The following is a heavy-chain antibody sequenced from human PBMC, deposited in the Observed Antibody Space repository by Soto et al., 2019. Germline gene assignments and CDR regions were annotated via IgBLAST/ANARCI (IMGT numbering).Heavy chain of an antibody. CDR1: GGSISSYY. J-gene: IGHJ4*02. V-gene: IGHV4-59*01. D-gene: IGHD2-21*01. Sequence: QVQLQESGPGLVKPSETLSLTCTVSGGSISSYYWSWIRQPPGKGLEWIGYIYYSGSTNYNPSLKRRVTISVDTSKNQFSLKLSSVTAADTAVYYCARCDLYYFDYWGQGTLVTVSS. CDR2: IYYSGST. CDR3: ARCDLYYFDY.